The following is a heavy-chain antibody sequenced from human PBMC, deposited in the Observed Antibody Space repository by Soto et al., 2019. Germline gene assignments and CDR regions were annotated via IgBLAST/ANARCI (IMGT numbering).Heavy chain of an antibody. J-gene: IGHJ6*03. CDR1: DGSFSDFH. CDR2: IHHRGNT. V-gene: IGHV4-34*01. CDR3: ARTHYSMDV. Sequence: QVQLQQWGAGLLKPSETLSLTCAVYDGSFSDFHWSWIRQPPGKGLEWIGEIHHRGNTNYNPSLRSRVTMSVDTSQNQFSLKMTSVTAADTAVYYCARTHYSMDVCDKGTTVTVSS.